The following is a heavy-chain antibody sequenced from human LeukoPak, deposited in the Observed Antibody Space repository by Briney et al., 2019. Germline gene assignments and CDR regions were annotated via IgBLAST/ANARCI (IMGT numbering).Heavy chain of an antibody. D-gene: IGHD2-2*01. CDR3: ARDTFQPGLIDS. J-gene: IGHJ4*02. CDR1: GFTFSLYA. Sequence: GGSLRLSRAASGFTFSLYAMNWVRQAPGKGLEWVSYINDDSSDIHYAGSVRGRFTISRDDARKTLCLQLSSLRVEDTAVYYCARDTFQPGLIDSWGQGTLVTVSS. CDR2: INDDSSDI. V-gene: IGHV3-21*05.